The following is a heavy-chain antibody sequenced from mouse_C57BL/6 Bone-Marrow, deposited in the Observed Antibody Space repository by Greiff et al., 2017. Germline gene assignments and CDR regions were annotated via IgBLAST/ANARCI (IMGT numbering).Heavy chain of an antibody. V-gene: IGHV14-4*01. Sequence: EVQLQQSGAELVRPGASVKLSCTASGFNIKDDYMHWVKQRPEQGLEWIGWIDPENGDTEYASKFQGKATITAATSSNTAYLQLSSLTSEDTAVYYCTTATLGAMDYWGQGTSVTVSS. J-gene: IGHJ4*01. CDR2: IDPENGDT. D-gene: IGHD4-1*01. CDR3: TTATLGAMDY. CDR1: GFNIKDDY.